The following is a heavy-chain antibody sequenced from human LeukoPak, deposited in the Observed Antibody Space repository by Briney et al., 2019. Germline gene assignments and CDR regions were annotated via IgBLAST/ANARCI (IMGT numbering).Heavy chain of an antibody. Sequence: PSETLSLTCTVSDDSISDYYRGWIRQPPGKGLEWIGYFYNSGRSTYNPSLKSRVTISVDKSKNQFSLKLSSVTAADTAVYYCARGDYGDYDYWGQGTLVTVSS. D-gene: IGHD4-17*01. J-gene: IGHJ4*02. CDR3: ARGDYGDYDY. V-gene: IGHV4-59*12. CDR1: DDSISDYY. CDR2: FYNSGRS.